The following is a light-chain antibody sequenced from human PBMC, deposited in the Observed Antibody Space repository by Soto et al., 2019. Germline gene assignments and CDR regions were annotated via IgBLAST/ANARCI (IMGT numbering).Light chain of an antibody. CDR2: EVS. J-gene: IGLJ2*01. Sequence: QSALTQPPSASGSPGQSVTLSCTGTSSDVGGYNYVSWYQQHPGKAPKLMIYEVSKRPSGVPDRFSGSKSGNTASLTVSGLQAEDEADYYCSSYAGSNTVGVFGGGTKLTVL. V-gene: IGLV2-8*01. CDR3: SSYAGSNTVGV. CDR1: SSDVGGYNY.